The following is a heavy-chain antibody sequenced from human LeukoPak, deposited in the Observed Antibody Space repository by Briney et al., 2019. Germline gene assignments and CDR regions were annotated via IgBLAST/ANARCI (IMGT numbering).Heavy chain of an antibody. CDR1: GFSFGSYG. V-gene: IGHV3-48*04. CDR3: ARSDSWRNSDH. J-gene: IGHJ4*02. Sequence: GGSLRLSCAASGFSFGSYGLSWVRQAPGKGLQWISYISGYSGPAYYADSVEGRFTISRDNSKNTLYLQMNSLGAADTAVYFCARSDSWRNSDHWGQGILVTVSS. D-gene: IGHD1-14*01. CDR2: ISGYSGPA.